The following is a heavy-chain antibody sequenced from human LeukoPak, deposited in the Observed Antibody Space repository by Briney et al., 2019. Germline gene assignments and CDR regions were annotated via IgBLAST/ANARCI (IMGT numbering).Heavy chain of an antibody. V-gene: IGHV1-18*01. D-gene: IGHD4-23*01. J-gene: IGHJ4*02. CDR2: ISAYNGNT. CDR3: ARDLTDYGGNSDPLIDY. Sequence: ASVKVSCKASGYTFTSYGISWVRQAPGQGLEWMGCISAYNGNTNYAQKLQGRVTMTTDTSTSTAYLELRSLRADDTAVYYCARDLTDYGGNSDPLIDYWGQGTLVTVSS. CDR1: GYTFTSYG.